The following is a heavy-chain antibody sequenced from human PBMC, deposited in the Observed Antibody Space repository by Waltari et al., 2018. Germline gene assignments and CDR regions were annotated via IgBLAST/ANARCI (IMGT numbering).Heavy chain of an antibody. D-gene: IGHD5-12*01. CDR3: ARRGEMATLDY. CDR2: INYSGIT. J-gene: IGHJ4*02. Sequence: QVQLQQWGAGLLKPSETLSLSCAVYGESFSGYYWTWIRQTPGKGLEWIGEINYSGITNYNPSLKSRVTISADTSKNQITLRLRSVTAADTAVYYCARRGEMATLDYSSQGTLVGVSS. CDR1: GESFSGYY. V-gene: IGHV4-34*01.